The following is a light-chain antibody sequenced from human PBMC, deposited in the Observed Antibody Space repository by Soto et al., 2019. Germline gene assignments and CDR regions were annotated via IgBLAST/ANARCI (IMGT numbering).Light chain of an antibody. J-gene: IGKJ1*01. V-gene: IGKV1-6*01. CDR2: SAS. CDR3: LQDYNYPPWT. Sequence: AIQMTQSPSSLSASVGDRVTITCRASQDIRNDLGWFQQKPGKAPRVLIHSASTLQSGVPSRFSGSGSGTEFTLTISSLQPDDFATYYCLQDYNYPPWTFGQGTK. CDR1: QDIRND.